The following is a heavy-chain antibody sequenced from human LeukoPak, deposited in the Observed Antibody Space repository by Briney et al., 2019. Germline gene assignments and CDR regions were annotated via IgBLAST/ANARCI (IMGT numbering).Heavy chain of an antibody. J-gene: IGHJ5*02. CDR2: IYHSGST. CDR1: GGSISSGGYY. Sequence: SQTLSLTCTVSGGSISSGGYYWSWIRQPPGKGLEWIGYIYHSGSTYYNPSLKSRVTISVDRSKNQFSLKLSSVTAADTAVYCCARWTTPKRGYSGYDSNWFDPWGQGTLVTVSS. CDR3: ARWTTPKRGYSGYDSNWFDP. D-gene: IGHD5-12*01. V-gene: IGHV4-30-2*02.